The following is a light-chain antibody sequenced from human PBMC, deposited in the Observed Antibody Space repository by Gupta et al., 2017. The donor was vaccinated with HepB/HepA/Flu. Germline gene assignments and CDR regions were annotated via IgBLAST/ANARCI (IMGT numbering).Light chain of an antibody. V-gene: IGLV1-47*01. Sequence: QSVLTQPPSASGTPGQRVPISCSGSSSNFGSNYVSWYQQLPGTAPKLRIYRNNQRPSGVPDRFAGSKSGTSASLAINGLRSEDQADYYCAAWDDSLSEGVYGTGTKVTVL. CDR1: SSNFGSNY. CDR2: RNN. CDR3: AAWDDSLSEGV. J-gene: IGLJ1*01.